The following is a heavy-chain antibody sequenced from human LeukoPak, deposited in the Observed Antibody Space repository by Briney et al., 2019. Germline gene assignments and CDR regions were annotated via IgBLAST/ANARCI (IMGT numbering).Heavy chain of an antibody. D-gene: IGHD6-19*01. V-gene: IGHV3-23*01. CDR2: ISGSGGST. CDR1: GFTFSSYA. J-gene: IGHJ4*02. CDR3: ARVAVPGTYDY. Sequence: PGGSLRLSCAASGFTFSSYAMGWVRQAPGKGLEWVSAISGSGGSTYYADSVKGRFTISRDNSKNTLYLQMGSLRAEDMAVYYCARVAVPGTYDYWGQGTLVTVSS.